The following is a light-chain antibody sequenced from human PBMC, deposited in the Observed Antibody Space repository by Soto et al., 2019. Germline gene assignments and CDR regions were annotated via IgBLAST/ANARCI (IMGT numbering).Light chain of an antibody. CDR2: EVS. J-gene: IGLJ2*01. CDR3: SSFRSTTTL. V-gene: IGLV2-14*01. CDR1: SSDIGGYNY. Sequence: QAVVTQPASVSGSPGQSITISCTGTSSDIGGYNYVSWYQQHPGKAPKLMIYEVSNRPSGVSNRFSGSKSGNTASLTISGLQAEDEADYYCSSFRSTTTLFGGGTQLTVL.